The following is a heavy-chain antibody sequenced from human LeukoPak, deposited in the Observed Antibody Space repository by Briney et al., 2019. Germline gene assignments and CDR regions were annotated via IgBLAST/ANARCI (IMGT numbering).Heavy chain of an antibody. J-gene: IGHJ4*02. CDR3: ARAKYYYDSSGYQIDY. D-gene: IGHD3-22*01. CDR2: INPNSGGT. V-gene: IGHV1-2*06. Sequence: ASVKLSCKASGYTFTGYYMHWVRQAPGQGLEWMGRINPNSGGTNYAQKFQGRVTMTRDTSISTAYMELSRLRSDDTAVYYCARAKYYYDSSGYQIDYWGQGTLVTVSS. CDR1: GYTFTGYY.